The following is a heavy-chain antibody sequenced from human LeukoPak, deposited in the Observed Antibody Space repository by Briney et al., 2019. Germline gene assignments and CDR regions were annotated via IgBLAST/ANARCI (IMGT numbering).Heavy chain of an antibody. V-gene: IGHV4-38-2*02. CDR3: ARRYSSSFNYYYYYMDV. J-gene: IGHJ6*03. D-gene: IGHD6-6*01. CDR1: GYSISSGYY. CDR2: IYHSGTS. Sequence: PSETLSLTCTVSGYSISSGYYWGWIRQPPGKGLEWIGSIYHSGTSYYNPSLKSRVTISVDTSKNQFSLKLSSVTAADTAVYYCARRYSSSFNYYYYYMDVWGKGTTVTVSS.